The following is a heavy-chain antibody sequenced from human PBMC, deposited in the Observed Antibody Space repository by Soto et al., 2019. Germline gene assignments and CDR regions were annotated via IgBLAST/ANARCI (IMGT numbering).Heavy chain of an antibody. V-gene: IGHV4-59*01. CDR1: GGSISNYY. CDR3: AKDSGYNYGYFRWFDP. J-gene: IGHJ5*02. CDR2: IFYSEST. D-gene: IGHD5-18*01. Sequence: PSETLSLTCTVSGGSISNYYWSWIRQPPGRGLEWIGHIFYSESTNYNPALKSRVTISVNTSKSQLSLKLSSVTAADTAVYYCAKDSGYNYGYFRWFDPWGQGTLVT.